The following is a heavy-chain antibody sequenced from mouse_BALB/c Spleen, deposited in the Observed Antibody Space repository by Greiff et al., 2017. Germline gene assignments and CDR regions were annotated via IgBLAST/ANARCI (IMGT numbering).Heavy chain of an antibody. CDR2: ISSGGST. V-gene: IGHV5-6-5*01. D-gene: IGHD2-2*01. CDR3: ARWLRRPYAMDY. CDR1: GFTFSSYA. Sequence: EVQLVESGGGLVKPGGSLKLSCAASGFTFSSYAMSWVRQTPEKRLEWVASISSGGSTYYPDSVKGRFTISRDNARNILYLQMSSLRSEDTAMYYCARWLRRPYAMDYWGQGTTLTVSS. J-gene: IGHJ2*01.